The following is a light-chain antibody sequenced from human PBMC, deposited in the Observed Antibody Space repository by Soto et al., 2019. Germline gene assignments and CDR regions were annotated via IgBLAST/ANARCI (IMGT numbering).Light chain of an antibody. CDR1: QSVLYSSNNKNY. J-gene: IGKJ1*01. Sequence: DIVMTQSPDSLAVSLGERATINCKSSQSVLYSSNNKNYLAWYQQKPGQPPKLLIYWASTREYGVPARFSGSGSGTDFTLTSSSLQAEEGAVYYCQQYYSTPQTFGQGPKVEI. CDR2: WAS. V-gene: IGKV4-1*01. CDR3: QQYYSTPQT.